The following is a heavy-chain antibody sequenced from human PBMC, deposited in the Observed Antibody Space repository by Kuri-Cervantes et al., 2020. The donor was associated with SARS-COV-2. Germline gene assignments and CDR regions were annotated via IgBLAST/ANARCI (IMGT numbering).Heavy chain of an antibody. Sequence: ASVKVSCKAFGYTFTGYYMHWVRQAPGQGLEWMGWINPNSGGTNYAQKFQGRVTMTRDTSISTAYMELSRLRSDDTAVYYCAREADGGNLLDAFDIWGQGTMVTVSS. CDR1: GYTFTGYY. CDR3: AREADGGNLLDAFDI. J-gene: IGHJ3*02. V-gene: IGHV1-2*02. CDR2: INPNSGGT. D-gene: IGHD4-23*01.